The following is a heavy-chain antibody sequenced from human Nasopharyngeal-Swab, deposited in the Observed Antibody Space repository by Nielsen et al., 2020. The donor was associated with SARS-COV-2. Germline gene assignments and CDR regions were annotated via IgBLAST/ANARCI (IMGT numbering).Heavy chain of an antibody. CDR2: IICSGDISGSGGSS. Sequence: GGSLRLSCVASGSSFRTYGMSWVRQAPGQGLEWVSAIICSGDISGSGGSSYYAASVNGRFTIPRDNSKNTLSLQMNGLGAEDTAVYYCAKDLRGPYFFWGQGTLVTVSS. D-gene: IGHD2/OR15-2a*01. CDR1: GSSFRTYG. CDR3: AKDLRGPYFF. J-gene: IGHJ4*02. V-gene: IGHV3-23*01.